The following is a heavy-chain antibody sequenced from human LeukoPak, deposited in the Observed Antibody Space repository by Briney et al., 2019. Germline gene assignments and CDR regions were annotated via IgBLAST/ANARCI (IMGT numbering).Heavy chain of an antibody. J-gene: IGHJ4*02. D-gene: IGHD2-15*01. CDR2: INQAGTGK. V-gene: IGHV3-7*01. Sequence: TGGSLRLSCAASGFTFSSQWMSWVRQAPGKGLEWVAIINQAGTGKYYVDSVKGRFTISRDNAENSLYLQMNSLRAEDTAVYYCAKGRQWVQWRVVVAAEAFDYWGQGTLVTVSS. CDR3: AKGRQWVQWRVVVAAEAFDY. CDR1: GFTFSSQW.